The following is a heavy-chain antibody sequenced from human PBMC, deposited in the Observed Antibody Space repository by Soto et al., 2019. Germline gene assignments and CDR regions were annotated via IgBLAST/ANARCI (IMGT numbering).Heavy chain of an antibody. J-gene: IGHJ6*02. Sequence: GASVKVSCKASGYTFTGYYMHWVRQAPGQGLEWMGWINPNSGGTNYAQKFQGWVTMTRDTSISTAYMELSRLRSDDTAVYYCARGTTVTRGVYYYGMDVWGQGTTVTVSS. CDR3: ARGTTVTRGVYYYGMDV. V-gene: IGHV1-2*04. CDR1: GYTFTGYY. D-gene: IGHD4-4*01. CDR2: INPNSGGT.